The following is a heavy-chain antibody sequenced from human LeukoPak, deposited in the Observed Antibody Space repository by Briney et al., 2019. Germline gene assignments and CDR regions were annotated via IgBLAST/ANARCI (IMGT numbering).Heavy chain of an antibody. CDR3: ARCSSGWYIGVVDY. J-gene: IGHJ4*02. Sequence: GGSLRLSCAASGFTFSSYEMNWVRQAPGKGLEWVSYISSSGSTIYYADSVKGRFTISRDNAKNSLYLQMNSLRAEDTAVYYCARCSSGWYIGVVDYWGQGTLVTVSS. D-gene: IGHD6-19*01. V-gene: IGHV3-48*03. CDR1: GFTFSSYE. CDR2: ISSSGSTI.